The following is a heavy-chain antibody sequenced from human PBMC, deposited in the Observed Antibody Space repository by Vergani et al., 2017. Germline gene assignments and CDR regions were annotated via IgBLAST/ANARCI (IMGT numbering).Heavy chain of an antibody. CDR1: GLISSSYW. D-gene: IGHD3-10*01. V-gene: IGHV3-7*01. CDR2: VNQDGSEK. CDR3: VRVPLIRRGSGNYGINNYHGMDV. J-gene: IGHJ6*02. Sequence: EGQLVESGGDWVQRGGSLRLSCAASGLISSSYWMSWVRQSPGKGLEWVANVNQDGSEKYYVDSVRGRFTISKDNAKKSIYLQMNSLRAEDTAVYFCVRVPLIRRGSGNYGINNYHGMDVWGQGTTVIVSS.